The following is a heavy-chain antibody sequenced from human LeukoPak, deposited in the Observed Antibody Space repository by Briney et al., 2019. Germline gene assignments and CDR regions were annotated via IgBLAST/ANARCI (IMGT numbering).Heavy chain of an antibody. CDR3: ASPNHSSSWYFAYLDY. CDR1: GFTFSSYA. CDR2: ISGSGGST. Sequence: PGGSLRLSCAASGFTFSSYAMSWVRQAPGKGLEWVSAISGSGGSTYYAGSVKGRFTISRDNSKNTLYLQMNSLRAEDTAVYYCASPNHSSSWYFAYLDYWGQGTLVTVSS. J-gene: IGHJ4*02. D-gene: IGHD6-13*01. V-gene: IGHV3-23*01.